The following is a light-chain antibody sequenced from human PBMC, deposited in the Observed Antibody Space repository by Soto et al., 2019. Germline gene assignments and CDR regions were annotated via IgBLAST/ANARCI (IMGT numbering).Light chain of an antibody. CDR2: EVT. CDR1: SSDIGAYNF. CDR3: SSFSRAIAVV. J-gene: IGLJ1*01. Sequence: QSALTQPASVSASPGQSITISCTGTSSDIGAYNFISWYQQHPGKAPKLMIYEVTNRPSGISNRFSGSRSGNTASLSISGRQADDEDDYYCSSFSRAIAVVFGTGTKLTVL. V-gene: IGLV2-14*01.